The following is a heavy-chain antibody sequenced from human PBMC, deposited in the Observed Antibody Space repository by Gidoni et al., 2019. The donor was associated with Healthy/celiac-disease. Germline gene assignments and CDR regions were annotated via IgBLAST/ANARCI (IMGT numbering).Heavy chain of an antibody. V-gene: IGHV4-59*01. CDR2: IYYSGST. CDR3: ARDKTGTTVEAFDI. J-gene: IGHJ3*02. Sequence: QVQLQESGPGLVKPSETLSLTCTVSGGSISSYYWSWIRQPPGKGLEWIGYIYYSGSTNYNPSLKSRVTISVDTSKNQFSLKLSSVTAADTAVYYCARDKTGTTVEAFDIWGQGTMVTVSS. CDR1: GGSISSYY. D-gene: IGHD1-7*01.